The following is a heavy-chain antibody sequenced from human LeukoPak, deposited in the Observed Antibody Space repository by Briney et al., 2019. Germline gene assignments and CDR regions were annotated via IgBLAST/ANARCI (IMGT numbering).Heavy chain of an antibody. J-gene: IGHJ4*02. V-gene: IGHV1-8*01. CDR2: MHADSGNT. D-gene: IGHD2-8*01. CDR3: TRGSHRGYCTTSDCYTVDF. Sequence: GASVKVSCKAARYTFTSYDINWVRQAPGQGLEWMGWMHADSGNTGCAQKFQGRVTMTRNTSINTAYMELGGLTSDDTAIYFCTRGSHRGYCTTSDCYTVDFWGQGTLVSVSS. CDR1: RYTFTSYD.